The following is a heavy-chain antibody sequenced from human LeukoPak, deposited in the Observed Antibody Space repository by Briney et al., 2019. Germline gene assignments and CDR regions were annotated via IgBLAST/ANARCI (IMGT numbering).Heavy chain of an antibody. CDR2: ISHDGNVE. V-gene: IGHV3-30*18. CDR1: GLTINNRG. J-gene: IGHJ5*01. D-gene: IGHD6-19*01. CDR3: AKDWGASGWYNWFDS. Sequence: GTSLRLSCEVSGLTINNRGMHWVRQAPGKGLEWVAIISHDGNVEYYLDSVKGRLTISRDNSKNTLYLQMNSLTTEDTAIYYCAKDWGASGWYNWFDSWGQGTQVTVSS.